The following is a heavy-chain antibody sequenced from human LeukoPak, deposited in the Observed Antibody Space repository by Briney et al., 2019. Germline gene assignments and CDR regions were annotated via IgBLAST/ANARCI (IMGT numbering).Heavy chain of an antibody. CDR3: AKERTYYYDSSGASDY. D-gene: IGHD3-22*01. CDR1: GFTFSSYA. CDR2: ISGSGGST. Sequence: GGSLRLSCAAPGFTFSSYAMSWVRQAPGKGLEWVSAISGSGGSTYYADSVKGRFTISRDNSKNTLYLQMNSLRAEDTAVYYCAKERTYYYDSSGASDYWGQGTLVTVSS. J-gene: IGHJ4*02. V-gene: IGHV3-23*01.